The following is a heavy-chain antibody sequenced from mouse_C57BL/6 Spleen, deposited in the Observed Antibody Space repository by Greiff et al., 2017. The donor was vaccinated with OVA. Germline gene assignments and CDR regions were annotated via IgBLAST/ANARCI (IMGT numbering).Heavy chain of an antibody. CDR2: IDPEDGDT. D-gene: IGHD1-1*01. Sequence: VQLQQSGAELVRPGASVKLSCTASGFNIKDYYMHWVKQRPEQGLEWIGRIDPEDGDTEYAPKFQGKATMTADTSSNTAYLQLSSLTSEDTAVYYCTTGGITTVPFAYWGQGTLVTVSA. CDR3: TTGGITTVPFAY. CDR1: GFNIKDYY. V-gene: IGHV14-1*01. J-gene: IGHJ3*01.